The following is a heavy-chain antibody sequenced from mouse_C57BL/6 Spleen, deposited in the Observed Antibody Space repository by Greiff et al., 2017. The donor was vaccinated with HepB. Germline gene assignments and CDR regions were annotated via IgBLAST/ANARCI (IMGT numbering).Heavy chain of an antibody. CDR1: GFTFSSYA. Sequence: EVQVVESGGGLVKPGGSLKLSCAASGFTFSSYAMSWVRQTPEKRLEWVATISDGGSYTYYPDTVKGRFTISRDNAKNNLYLQMSHLKSEDTAMYYCAREDYWGQGTTLTVSA. CDR2: ISDGGSYT. J-gene: IGHJ2*01. V-gene: IGHV5-4*01. CDR3: AREDY.